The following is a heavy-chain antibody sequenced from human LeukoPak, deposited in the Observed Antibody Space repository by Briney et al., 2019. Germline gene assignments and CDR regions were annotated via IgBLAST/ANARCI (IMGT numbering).Heavy chain of an antibody. V-gene: IGHV4-39*01. CDR1: GGSISSSSYY. J-gene: IGHJ4*02. Sequence: PSETLSLTCTVSGGSISSSSYYWGWIRQPPGKGLEWIVSIYYSGSTYYNPSLKSRVTISVDTSKNQFSLKLSSVTAADTAVYYCARGQYSSSSIWGQGTLVTVSS. CDR3: ARGQYSSSSI. CDR2: IYYSGST. D-gene: IGHD6-6*01.